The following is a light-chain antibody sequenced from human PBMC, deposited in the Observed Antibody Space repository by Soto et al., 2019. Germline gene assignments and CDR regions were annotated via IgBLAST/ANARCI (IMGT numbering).Light chain of an antibody. CDR1: GSDVGDSSH. CDR3: CLSPGSLTWL. Sequence: QSALTQPRSVSGSPGQSVTISRTATGSDVGDSSHVSWYQLHPGKAPKLMIYEVNNRPSGVPDRFSGSKSGSTASLTFSGLQAEDEAEYYCCLSPGSLTWLFGGGTKLTVL. CDR2: EVN. V-gene: IGLV2-11*01. J-gene: IGLJ3*02.